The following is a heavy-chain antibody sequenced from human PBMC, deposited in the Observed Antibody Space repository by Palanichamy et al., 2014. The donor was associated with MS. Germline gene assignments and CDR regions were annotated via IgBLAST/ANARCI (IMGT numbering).Heavy chain of an antibody. CDR2: IRSKAHGGTT. V-gene: IGHV3-49*04. CDR1: GFSFGDFA. Sequence: EVQLVGSGGGLVQPGRSLRLSCSASGFSFGDFAMSWVRQAPGKGLEWVGFIRSKAHGGTTDYAASVKDRFTISRDDSKSIAYLEMNSLKTEDTAVYYCPIRGSASQNAEYFQHWGQGTLVTVSS. D-gene: IGHD3-10*01. CDR3: PIRGSASQNAEYFQH. J-gene: IGHJ1*01.